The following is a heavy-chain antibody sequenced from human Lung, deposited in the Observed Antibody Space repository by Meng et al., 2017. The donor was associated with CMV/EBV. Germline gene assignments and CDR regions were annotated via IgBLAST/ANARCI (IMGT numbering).Heavy chain of an antibody. D-gene: IGHD2-2*01. CDR1: GGSISSSSYY. CDR3: ARGEGYQLLLSGP. J-gene: IGHJ5*02. CDR2: IYYSGST. Sequence: SETLSLXCTVSGGSISSSSYYWGWIRPPPGKGLEWIGSIYYSGSTYYDPSLKSRVIISVDTSKNQFSLKLSSVTAADTAVYYCARGEGYQLLLSGPWCQGTLVTVSS. V-gene: IGHV4-39*07.